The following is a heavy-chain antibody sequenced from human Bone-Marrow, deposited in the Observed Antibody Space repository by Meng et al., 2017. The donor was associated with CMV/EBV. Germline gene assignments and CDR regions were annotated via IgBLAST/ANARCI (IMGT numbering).Heavy chain of an antibody. J-gene: IGHJ6*02. D-gene: IGHD6-6*01. Sequence: ASVKVSCKASGYTFTSYDINWVRQATGQGLEWMGWMNPNSGNTGYAQKFQGRVTMTRNTSISTAYMELSSLRSEDTAVYYCARGTYSSSSFGFYYYYGMDVWGQGTTVTVSS. CDR1: GYTFTSYD. V-gene: IGHV1-8*01. CDR2: MNPNSGNT. CDR3: ARGTYSSSSFGFYYYYGMDV.